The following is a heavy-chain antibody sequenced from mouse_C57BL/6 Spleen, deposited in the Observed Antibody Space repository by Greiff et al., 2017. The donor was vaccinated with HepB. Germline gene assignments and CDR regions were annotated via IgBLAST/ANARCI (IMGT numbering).Heavy chain of an antibody. J-gene: IGHJ3*01. Sequence: EVQLQQSGPGLVKPSQSLSLTCSVTGYSITSGYYWNWIRQFPGNKLEWMGYISYDGSNNYNPSLKNRISITRDTSKNQFFLKLNSVTTEDTATYYCARERIGNYVAWFAYWGQGTLVTVSA. CDR3: ARERIGNYVAWFAY. CDR2: ISYDGSN. V-gene: IGHV3-6*01. CDR1: GYSITSGYY. D-gene: IGHD2-1*01.